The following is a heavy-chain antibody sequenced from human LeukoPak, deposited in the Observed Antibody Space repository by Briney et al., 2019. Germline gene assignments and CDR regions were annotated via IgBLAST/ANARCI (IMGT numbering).Heavy chain of an antibody. J-gene: IGHJ4*02. CDR3: AKEQFLRYFDRNGYYFDH. D-gene: IGHD3-9*01. Sequence: GGSLRLSCAASGFTFSDYYMNWIRQAPGKGLEWLSYISSTSSHINYADSVKGRFTVSRDNAKNSLYLQMNSLGAEDTAVYYCAKEQFLRYFDRNGYYFDHWGQGTLVTVSS. CDR1: GFTFSDYY. CDR2: ISSTSSHI. V-gene: IGHV3-11*05.